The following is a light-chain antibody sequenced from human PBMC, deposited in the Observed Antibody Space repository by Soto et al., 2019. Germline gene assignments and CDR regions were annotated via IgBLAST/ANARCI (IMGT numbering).Light chain of an antibody. J-gene: IGLJ2*01. Sequence: SYELTQPPSVSVAPGQTARITCGGNNIGGKNVHWYQQKPGQAPGVVVYDDSDRPSGIPERFSGSNSGNTATLTISRVEAGDEADYYCQVWDSSSNHVVFGGGTQLTVL. CDR3: QVWDSSSNHVV. CDR1: NIGGKN. CDR2: DDS. V-gene: IGLV3-21*02.